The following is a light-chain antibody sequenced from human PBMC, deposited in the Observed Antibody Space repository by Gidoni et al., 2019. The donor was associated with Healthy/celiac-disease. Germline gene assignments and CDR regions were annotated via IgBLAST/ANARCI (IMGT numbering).Light chain of an antibody. J-gene: IGKJ5*01. V-gene: IGKV3-11*01. CDR2: DAS. CDR1: QSVSSD. Sequence: EIVLTQPSATLSLSPGERATLTCRASQSVSSDLAWYQQKPGQAPRLLIYDASNRATGIPARFSGSGSGTDFTLTISSLEPEDFAVYYCQQRSNCPITFGQGTRLEIK. CDR3: QQRSNCPIT.